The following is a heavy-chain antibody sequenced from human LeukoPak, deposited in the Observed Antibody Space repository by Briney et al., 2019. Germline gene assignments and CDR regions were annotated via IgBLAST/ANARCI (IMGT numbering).Heavy chain of an antibody. D-gene: IGHD3-10*01. V-gene: IGHV4-39*07. Sequence: SETLSLTCTVSGGSISSSSYYWGWIRKPPGKGLEWIESIYYSGSTYYNPSLKSRVTISVDTSKNQFSLKLSSVTAADTAVYYCARVGYSSSGNYYNDRGAFDYWGQGTLVTVSS. CDR1: GGSISSSSYY. CDR2: IYYSGST. CDR3: ARVGYSSSGNYYNDRGAFDY. J-gene: IGHJ4*02.